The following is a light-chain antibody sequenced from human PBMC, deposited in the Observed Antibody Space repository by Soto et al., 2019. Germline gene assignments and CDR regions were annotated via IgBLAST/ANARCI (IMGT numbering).Light chain of an antibody. CDR2: EVS. CDR3: SSYTSRSTLV. J-gene: IGLJ3*02. CDR1: NSDVGGYNY. V-gene: IGLV2-14*01. Sequence: QSALTQPASVSGSPGQSITISCTGTNSDVGGYNYVSWYQQRPGKAPKLIISEVSARPSGVSNRFSGSKSGNTASLTISGPQAEDAADYFCSSYTSRSTLVFGVGTKLTVL.